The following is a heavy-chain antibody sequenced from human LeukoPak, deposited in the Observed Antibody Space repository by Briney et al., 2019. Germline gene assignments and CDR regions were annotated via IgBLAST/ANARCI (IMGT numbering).Heavy chain of an antibody. CDR1: GYSFTSYW. J-gene: IGHJ4*02. V-gene: IGHV5-51*01. CDR3: ASGYSSSWYRRDY. CDR2: IFPGDSDT. Sequence: GESLKISCKSSGYSFTSYWIGWVRQMPGKGLEWMGIIFPGDSDTRYSPSFQGQVTISADKSISTAYLQWSSLKASDTAMYYCASGYSSSWYRRDYWGQGTLVTVSS. D-gene: IGHD6-13*01.